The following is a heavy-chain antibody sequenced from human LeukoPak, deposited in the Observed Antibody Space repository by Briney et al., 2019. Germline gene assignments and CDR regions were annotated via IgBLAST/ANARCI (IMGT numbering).Heavy chain of an antibody. CDR1: GFMFSNYW. V-gene: IGHV3-7*01. D-gene: IGHD6-19*01. J-gene: IGHJ4*02. Sequence: PGGSLRLSCAACGFMFSNYWMSWVRQAPGKVLEWVANVKQDGSESRYVDSVKGRFTISRDNAKNSLYLQMNSLRGEDTAVYYCARDKVGGSMAGSNLDYWGQGNLVTVSS. CDR2: VKQDGSES. CDR3: ARDKVGGSMAGSNLDY.